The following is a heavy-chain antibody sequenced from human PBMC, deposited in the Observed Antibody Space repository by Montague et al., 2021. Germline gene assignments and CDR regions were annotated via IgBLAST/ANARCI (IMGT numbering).Heavy chain of an antibody. Sequence: SETLSLTCTVSGVSISSSSYYWGRIRQPPGKGLEWIGSIFYSGSTFYNPSLKSRVTISVDTSKNQISLKLSSVTAADTAVYYCARSGFWSGYYPPNYYYGMDVWGQGTTVTVSS. CDR1: GVSISSSSYY. J-gene: IGHJ6*02. V-gene: IGHV4-39*01. D-gene: IGHD3-3*01. CDR2: IFYSGST. CDR3: ARSGFWSGYYPPNYYYGMDV.